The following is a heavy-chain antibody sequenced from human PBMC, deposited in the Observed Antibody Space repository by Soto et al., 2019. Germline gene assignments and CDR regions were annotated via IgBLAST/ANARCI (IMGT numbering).Heavy chain of an antibody. CDR3: ARGRSCSGGTCSPLTLDH. J-gene: IGHJ4*02. CDR1: GYTFTNYD. Sequence: GASVKVSCKASGYTFTNYDINWVRQATGQGLEWMGWMNPSSGRTGSAQKFQGRVTMTWNTSIATTYIDLSSLKSDDTAVYYCARGRSCSGGTCSPLTLDHWGQGTLVTVSS. CDR2: MNPSSGRT. V-gene: IGHV1-8*01. D-gene: IGHD2-15*01.